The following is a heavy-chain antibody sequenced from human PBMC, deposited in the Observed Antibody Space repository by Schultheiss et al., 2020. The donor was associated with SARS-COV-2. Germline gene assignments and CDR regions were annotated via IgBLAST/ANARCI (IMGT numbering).Heavy chain of an antibody. CDR3: ARERHVYFDF. CDR1: GFTFSSYG. V-gene: IGHV3-NL1*01. CDR2: IYSGGST. J-gene: IGHJ4*02. Sequence: GGSLRLSCAASGFTFSSYGMHWVRQAPGKGLEWVSVIYSGGSTYYADSVKGRFTISRDDSKNTLYLQMNNLRAEDTAVYCCARERHVYFDFWGQGTLVTVSS.